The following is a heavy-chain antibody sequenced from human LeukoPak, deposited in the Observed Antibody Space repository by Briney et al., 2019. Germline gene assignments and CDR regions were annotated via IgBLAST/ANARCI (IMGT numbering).Heavy chain of an antibody. D-gene: IGHD2/OR15-2a*01. CDR1: GFTFSSYE. Sequence: GGSLRLSCAASGFTFSSYEMNWVRQAPGKGLEWVSYISSSGSTIYYADSVKGRFTISRDNDKNSLYLQMNSLRDEDTAVYYCAGSHFTVYYFDSWGQGTPVTVSS. CDR3: AGSHFTVYYFDS. J-gene: IGHJ4*02. V-gene: IGHV3-48*03. CDR2: ISSSGSTI.